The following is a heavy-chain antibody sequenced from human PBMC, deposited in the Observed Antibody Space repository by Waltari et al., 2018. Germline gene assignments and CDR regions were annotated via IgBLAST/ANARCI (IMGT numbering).Heavy chain of an antibody. CDR3: ARGYSSSSH. Sequence: QVQLVQAGAEVKKPGASVKVSCKASGYTFTSYAMHWVRQAPGQRLEWMGWRNPGNGNTKYSPKFQGRVTITRDTSASTAYMELSILRSEDTAVYYCARGYSSSSHWGQGTLVTVSS. CDR1: GYTFTSYA. D-gene: IGHD6-6*01. J-gene: IGHJ4*02. CDR2: RNPGNGNT. V-gene: IGHV1-3*01.